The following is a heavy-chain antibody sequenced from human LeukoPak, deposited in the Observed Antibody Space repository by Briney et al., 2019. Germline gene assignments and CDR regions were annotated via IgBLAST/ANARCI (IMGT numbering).Heavy chain of an antibody. V-gene: IGHV3-48*01. CDR2: ISSSSSTI. CDR3: ARVSYYDSSGYSVPYYFDY. Sequence: GGSLRLSCAASGFTFSSYSMNWVRQAPGKGLEWVSYISSSSSTIYYADSVKGRFTISRDNAKNSLYLQMNSLRAVDTAVYYCARVSYYDSSGYSVPYYFDYWGQGTPVTVSS. CDR1: GFTFSSYS. J-gene: IGHJ4*02. D-gene: IGHD3-22*01.